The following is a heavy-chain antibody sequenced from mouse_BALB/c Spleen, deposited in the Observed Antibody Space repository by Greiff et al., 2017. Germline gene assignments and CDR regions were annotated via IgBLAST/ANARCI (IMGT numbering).Heavy chain of an antibody. CDR2: IWSGGST. V-gene: IGHV2-2*02. D-gene: IGHD2-1*01. CDR1: GFSLTSYG. Sequence: QVQLKESGPGLVQPSQSLSITCTVSGFSLTSYGVHWVRQSPGKGLEWLGVIWSGGSTDYNAAFISRLSISKDNTKSQVFFKMNSLQANDTAIYYCARKGGNYVGYFDYWGQGTTLTVSS. CDR3: ARKGGNYVGYFDY. J-gene: IGHJ2*01.